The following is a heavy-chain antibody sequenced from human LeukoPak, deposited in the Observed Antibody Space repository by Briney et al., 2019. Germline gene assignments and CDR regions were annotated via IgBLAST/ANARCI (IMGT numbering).Heavy chain of an antibody. CDR3: AKSPLAVAGRGYFDY. CDR1: GFAFSSYA. V-gene: IGHV3-23*01. J-gene: IGHJ4*02. Sequence: PGGSLRLSCAASGFAFSSYAMSWVRRAPGKGLEWVSVVSGRGGTTYYADSVKGRFTISRDNSQNTLYLQMNGLRAEDTAVYYCAKSPLAVAGRGYFDYWGQGTLVTVSS. D-gene: IGHD6-19*01. CDR2: VSGRGGTT.